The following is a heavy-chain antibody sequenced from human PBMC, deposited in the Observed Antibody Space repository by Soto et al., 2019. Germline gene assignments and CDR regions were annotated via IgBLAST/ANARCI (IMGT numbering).Heavy chain of an antibody. CDR3: ARVCGGDCGNAFDV. Sequence: QVQLVESGGGVVQPGRSLRLSCAASGFTFSAYGIHWVGQAPGKGLEWVATISFDSRDKLYVDSMNGRLTISRENSRNTVYLQMDSLRAEDTAVYHCARVCGGDCGNAFDVWGQGTVVAVSP. J-gene: IGHJ3*01. CDR2: ISFDSRDK. CDR1: GFTFSAYG. V-gene: IGHV3-33*05. D-gene: IGHD2-21*02.